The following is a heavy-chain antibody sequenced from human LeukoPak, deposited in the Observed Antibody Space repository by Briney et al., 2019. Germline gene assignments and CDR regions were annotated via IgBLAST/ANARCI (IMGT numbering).Heavy chain of an antibody. CDR3: ARDNNKKQLLDY. CDR2: IYTSGST. Sequence: SETLSLTCTVSGGSISSGSYYWSWIRQLAGKGLEWIGRIYTSGSTNYNPSLKSRVTISVDTSKNQFSLKLSSVTAADTAVYYCARDNNKKQLLDYWGQGTLVTVSS. D-gene: IGHD6-6*01. V-gene: IGHV4-61*02. J-gene: IGHJ4*02. CDR1: GGSISSGSYY.